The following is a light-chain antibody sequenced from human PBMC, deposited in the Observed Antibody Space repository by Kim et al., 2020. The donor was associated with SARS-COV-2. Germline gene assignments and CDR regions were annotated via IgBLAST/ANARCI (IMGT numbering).Light chain of an antibody. Sequence: GQRFTVSCSGSSSNIGNIFVYWYQQLPGTAPKLLIYRDNQRPSGVPDRFSVSKSVTSVSLAISGLRSEDEADYYCAAWDDRLSGPVFGGGTQLTVL. CDR3: AAWDDRLSGPV. J-gene: IGLJ3*02. CDR1: SSNIGNIF. V-gene: IGLV1-47*01. CDR2: RDN.